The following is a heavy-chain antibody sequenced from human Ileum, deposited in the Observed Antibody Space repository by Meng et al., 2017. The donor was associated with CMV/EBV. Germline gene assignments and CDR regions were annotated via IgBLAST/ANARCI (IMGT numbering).Heavy chain of an antibody. CDR2: IYRGDDK. CDR1: GFSPSTSGEG. V-gene: IGHV2-5*02. CDR3: AHFVGGYYPSRPDY. J-gene: IGHJ4*02. D-gene: IGHD1-26*01. Sequence: QITLKESGPTLVQPTQTLTLTCIFSGFSPSTSGEGVGWIRQPPGKALEWLALIYRGDDKRYSPSLNSRLTIAKDTSKNEVVLTLTNMGPIDTGTYYCAHFVGGYYPSRPDYWGQGTLVTVSS.